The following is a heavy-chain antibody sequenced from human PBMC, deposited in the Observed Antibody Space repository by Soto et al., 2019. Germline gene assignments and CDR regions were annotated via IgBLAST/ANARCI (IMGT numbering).Heavy chain of an antibody. Sequence: QVQLQESGPGLVKPSETLSLTCTVSGASISSFYWSWLRQPPGKGLEWIGYIYYSGSTKYNPSLTSRVTMSVDTSKNQFSLRLSSVTAADTAVYYCARHWDDGYCSGASCYPLDSWGQGMLVTVSS. D-gene: IGHD2-15*01. CDR1: GASISSFY. V-gene: IGHV4-59*08. CDR3: ARHWDDGYCSGASCYPLDS. CDR2: IYYSGST. J-gene: IGHJ4*02.